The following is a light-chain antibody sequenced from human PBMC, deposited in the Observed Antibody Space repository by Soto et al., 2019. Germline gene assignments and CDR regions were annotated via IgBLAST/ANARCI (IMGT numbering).Light chain of an antibody. Sequence: QSALTQPASVSGSPGQSITISCAGSSSDVGSSNLVSWFQQHPGKAPKLMIYEDNKRPSGVPNRFYGSKSDNTASLTISGLQTEDEADYYCCSYAGSGTYAFGTGTKLTVL. V-gene: IGLV2-23*01. J-gene: IGLJ1*01. CDR2: EDN. CDR3: CSYAGSGTYA. CDR1: SSDVGSSNL.